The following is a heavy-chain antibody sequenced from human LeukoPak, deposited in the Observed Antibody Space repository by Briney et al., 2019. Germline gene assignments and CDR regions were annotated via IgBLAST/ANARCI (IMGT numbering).Heavy chain of an antibody. CDR2: IYYSGST. CDR3: ARGGDYYDSSGYYAIDY. Sequence: SETLSLTCTVSGGSISSYYWSWIRQPPGKGLEWIGYIYYSGSTYYNPSLKSRVTISVDTSKNQFSLKLSSVTAADTAVYYCARGGDYYDSSGYYAIDYWGQGTLVTVSS. J-gene: IGHJ4*02. CDR1: GGSISSYY. V-gene: IGHV4-59*08. D-gene: IGHD3-22*01.